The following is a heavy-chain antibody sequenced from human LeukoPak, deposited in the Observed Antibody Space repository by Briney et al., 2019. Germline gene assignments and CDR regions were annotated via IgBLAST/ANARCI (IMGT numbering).Heavy chain of an antibody. D-gene: IGHD3-16*01. CDR3: ATKRGEGTQLNYMWFDP. Sequence: GSLRLSCAASGFTFSSYAMTWVRQAPGKGLEWVSSISGGSDSTYYADSVKGRCTISRDNSKSMLYLQMNSLRAEDTAIYYCATKRGEGTQLNYMWFDPWGQGTLVTVSS. J-gene: IGHJ5*02. CDR2: ISGGSDST. CDR1: GFTFSSYA. V-gene: IGHV3-23*01.